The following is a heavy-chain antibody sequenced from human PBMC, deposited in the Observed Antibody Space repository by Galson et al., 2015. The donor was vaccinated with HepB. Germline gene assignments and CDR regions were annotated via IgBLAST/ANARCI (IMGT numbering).Heavy chain of an antibody. Sequence: SVKVSCKASGYTFTSYLINWVRQAPGQGLEWMGWISGYNGNTHYAQKFQGRVTMTTDTSTSTAYMELRSLRSDDTAVYFCARYCSSTSCFDYWGQGTLVTVSS. CDR2: ISGYNGNT. V-gene: IGHV1-18*01. CDR1: GYTFTSYL. D-gene: IGHD2-2*01. CDR3: ARYCSSTSCFDY. J-gene: IGHJ4*02.